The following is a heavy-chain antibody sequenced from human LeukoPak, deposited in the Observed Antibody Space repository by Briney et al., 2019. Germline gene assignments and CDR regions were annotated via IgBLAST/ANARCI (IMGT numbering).Heavy chain of an antibody. V-gene: IGHV1-2*02. CDR1: GFTFNAYY. CDR2: VNPNSGGT. J-gene: IGHJ4*02. CDR3: ARGSDESGWYPPDY. D-gene: IGHD6-19*01. Sequence: ASVKVSCKASGFTFNAYYIHWVRQAPGQGLEWMGWVNPNSGGTNYAQKFQGRVTMTRDTSISTAYMELSRLRSDDTAVYYCARGSDESGWYPPDYWGQGTLVTVSS.